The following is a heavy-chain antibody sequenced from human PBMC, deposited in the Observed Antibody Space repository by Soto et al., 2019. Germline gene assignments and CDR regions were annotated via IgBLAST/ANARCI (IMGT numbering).Heavy chain of an antibody. CDR3: AADLYCSGGSCSKPPYYYYGMDV. J-gene: IGHJ6*02. Sequence: GESLKISCKGSGYSFTSYLISWVRQMPGKGLEWMGRIDPSDSYTNYSPSFQGHVTISADKSISTAYLQWSSLKASDTAMYYCAADLYCSGGSCSKPPYYYYGMDVWGQGTTVTVSS. CDR2: IDPSDSYT. CDR1: GYSFTSYL. D-gene: IGHD2-15*01. V-gene: IGHV5-10-1*01.